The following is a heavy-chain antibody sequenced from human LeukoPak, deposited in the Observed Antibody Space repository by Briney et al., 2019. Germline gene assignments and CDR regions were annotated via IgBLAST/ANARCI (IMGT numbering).Heavy chain of an antibody. V-gene: IGHV1-18*04. CDR2: ISAYNGNT. CDR1: GYTFTSYD. Sequence: ASVKVSCKASGYTFTSYDISWVRQAPGQGLEWMGWISAYNGNTNHAQKLQGRVTMTTDTSTSTAYMELRSLRSDDTAVYYCARILYGDYLFDYWGQGTLVTVSS. J-gene: IGHJ4*02. D-gene: IGHD4-17*01. CDR3: ARILYGDYLFDY.